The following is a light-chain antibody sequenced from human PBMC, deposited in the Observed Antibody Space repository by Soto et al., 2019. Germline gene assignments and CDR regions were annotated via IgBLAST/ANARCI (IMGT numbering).Light chain of an antibody. CDR2: EVN. J-gene: IGLJ1*01. V-gene: IGLV2-23*02. CDR3: CSSGGSPTSV. CDR1: SSNVGSYKL. Sequence: QSVLTQPASVSGPPGQSITISCTGTSSNVGSYKLVSWYQQHPGKAPKLMIFEVNKRPSGVSNRFSGSKSGNTASLTISGLKVEDEADYYCCSSGGSPTSVFGTGTKVTVL.